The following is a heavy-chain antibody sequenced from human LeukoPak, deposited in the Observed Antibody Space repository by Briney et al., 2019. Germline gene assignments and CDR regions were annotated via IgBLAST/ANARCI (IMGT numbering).Heavy chain of an antibody. V-gene: IGHV3-23*01. D-gene: IGHD3-22*01. CDR3: VKQSGGYHSASDY. CDR2: VSGSGDNT. J-gene: IGHJ4*02. CDR1: GFTFSSYA. Sequence: PGGSLRLSCAASGFTFSSYAMTWVRQAPGKGPEWVSTVSGSGDNTYYAASVKGRFTISRDNSRSTLYLQMNSLRAEDAAIYYCVKQSGGYHSASDYWGQGTLVTVSS.